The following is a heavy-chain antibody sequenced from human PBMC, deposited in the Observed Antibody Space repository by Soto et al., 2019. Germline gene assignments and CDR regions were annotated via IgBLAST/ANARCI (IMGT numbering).Heavy chain of an antibody. Sequence: SETLSLTCTVSGGSISSSSYYWGWIRQPPGKGLEWIGSIYYSGSTYYNPSLKSRVTISVDTSKNQFSLKLSSVTAADTAVYYCARLRAARQYYYYGMDVWGQGATVTVSS. CDR1: GGSISSSSYY. CDR3: ARLRAARQYYYYGMDV. V-gene: IGHV4-39*01. J-gene: IGHJ6*02. D-gene: IGHD6-6*01. CDR2: IYYSGST.